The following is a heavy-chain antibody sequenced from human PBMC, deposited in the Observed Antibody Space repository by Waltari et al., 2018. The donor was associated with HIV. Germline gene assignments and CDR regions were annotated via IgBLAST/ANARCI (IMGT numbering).Heavy chain of an antibody. CDR3: ARGGLAITPAGTRLYTGMDV. CDR1: GLACGYSL. V-gene: IGHV3-30*02. CDR2: IHYDGNNK. Sequence: QVLLCWPGGAAVKPAGSLTLSRAAAGLACGYSLMHWVRQVPGKGLEWVTFIHYDGNNKKYADSVKGRFTVSRDNSKKTLYLQMNSLRHEDTALYYCARGGLAITPAGTRLYTGMDVWGQGTTVTVSS. D-gene: IGHD6-13*01. J-gene: IGHJ6*02.